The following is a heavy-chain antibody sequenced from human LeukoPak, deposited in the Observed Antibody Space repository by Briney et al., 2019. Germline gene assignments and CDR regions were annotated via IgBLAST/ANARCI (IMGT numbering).Heavy chain of an antibody. V-gene: IGHV1-2*02. CDR3: ARGREQWLLDAFDI. J-gene: IGHJ3*02. CDR1: GGTFSSYA. D-gene: IGHD6-19*01. CDR2: INPNSGGT. Sequence: ASVKVSCKASGGTFSSYAISWVRQAPGQGLEWMGWINPNSGGTNYAQKFQGRVTMTRDTSISTAYMELSRLRSDDTAVYYCARGREQWLLDAFDIWGQGTMVTVSS.